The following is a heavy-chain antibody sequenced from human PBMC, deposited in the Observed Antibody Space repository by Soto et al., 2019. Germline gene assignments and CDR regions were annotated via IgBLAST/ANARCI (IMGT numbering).Heavy chain of an antibody. D-gene: IGHD4-17*01. V-gene: IGHV1-18*01. CDR3: ARDNYGGNSWWFDP. J-gene: IGHJ5*02. CDR1: GYTLTSCG. CDR2: ISAYNGNT. Sequence: GASVNVTCKASGYTLTSCGSSWLRQSPGQGLEWMGWISAYNGNTNYAQKLQGRVTMTTDTSTSTAYMELRSLRSDDTAVYYCARDNYGGNSWWFDPWGEGTLVTVSS.